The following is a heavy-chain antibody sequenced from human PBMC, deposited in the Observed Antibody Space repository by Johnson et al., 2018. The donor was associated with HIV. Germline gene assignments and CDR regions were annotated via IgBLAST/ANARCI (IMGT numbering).Heavy chain of an antibody. D-gene: IGHD6-13*01. CDR3: AREFGQQLGTVGAFDI. Sequence: QVQLVESGGGVVKPGGSLRLSCAASGFTFSSYGMQWVRQAPGKGLEWVAFIRYDGSNKYFADSGKGRFTPSRDNSRNTLYLQMNSLRAEDTAVYYCAREFGQQLGTVGAFDIWGQGTMVTVSS. J-gene: IGHJ3*02. V-gene: IGHV3-30*02. CDR2: IRYDGSNK. CDR1: GFTFSSYG.